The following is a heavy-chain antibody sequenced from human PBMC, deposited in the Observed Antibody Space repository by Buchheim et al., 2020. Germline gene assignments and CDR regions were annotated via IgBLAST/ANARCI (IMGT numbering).Heavy chain of an antibody. CDR3: ARNLEWLLHDYYYYYMDV. CDR1: GYSFTSYW. Sequence: EVQLVQSGAEVKKPGESLRISCKGSGYSFTSYWISWVRQMPGKGLEWMGRIDPSDSYTNYSPSFQGHVTISADKSISTAYPQWSSLKASDTAMYYCARNLEWLLHDYYYYYMDVWGKGTT. V-gene: IGHV5-10-1*01. D-gene: IGHD3-3*01. CDR2: IDPSDSYT. J-gene: IGHJ6*03.